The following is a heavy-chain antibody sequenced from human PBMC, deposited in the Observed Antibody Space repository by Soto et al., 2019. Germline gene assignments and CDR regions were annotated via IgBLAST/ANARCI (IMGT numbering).Heavy chain of an antibody. D-gene: IGHD6-6*01. CDR2: IYHSGST. V-gene: IGHV4-30-2*01. CDR1: GGSISSGGYS. Sequence: SLTCAVSGGSISSGGYSWSWIRQPPGKGLEWIGYIYHSGSTYYNPSLKSRVTISVDRSKNQFSLKLSSVTAADTAVYYCASVPLDYWGQGTLVTVSS. J-gene: IGHJ4*02. CDR3: ASVPLDY.